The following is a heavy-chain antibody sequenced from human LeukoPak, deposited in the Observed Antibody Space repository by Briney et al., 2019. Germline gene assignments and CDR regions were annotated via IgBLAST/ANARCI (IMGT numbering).Heavy chain of an antibody. CDR2: ISSSSSYI. J-gene: IGHJ5*02. D-gene: IGHD2-15*01. Sequence: PGGSLRLPCAASAFTFSTYAMSWVRQAPGKGLEWVSSISSSSSYIYYADSVKGRFTISRDNAKNSLYLQMNSLRAEDTAVYYCARMDDIVVVVAATQYNWFDPWGQGTLVTVSS. CDR1: AFTFSTYA. CDR3: ARMDDIVVVVAATQYNWFDP. V-gene: IGHV3-21*01.